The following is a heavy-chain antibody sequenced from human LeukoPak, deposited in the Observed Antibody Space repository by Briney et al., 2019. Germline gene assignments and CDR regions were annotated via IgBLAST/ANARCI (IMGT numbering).Heavy chain of an antibody. D-gene: IGHD1-7*01. CDR3: AGRTGTLDY. J-gene: IGHJ4*02. CDR1: GGSINSYY. Sequence: SETLSLTCTVSGGSINSYYWSWIRQPPGKGLEWIGYIYYSGSTNYNPSLKSRVTISVDTSKNQFSLKLSSVTAADTAVYYCAGRTGTLDYWGQGTLVTVSS. V-gene: IGHV4-59*08. CDR2: IYYSGST.